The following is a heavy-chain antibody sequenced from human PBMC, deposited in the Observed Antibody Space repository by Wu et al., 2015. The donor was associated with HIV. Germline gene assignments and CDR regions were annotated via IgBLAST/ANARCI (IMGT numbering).Heavy chain of an antibody. CDR2: INHTGST. CDR3: ARGGARYCSGGNCYLGFFDS. D-gene: IGHD2-15*01. CDR1: GGSFSAYY. J-gene: IGHJ4*02. V-gene: IGHV4-34*01. Sequence: QVQLQQWGTGLLKPSETLSLNCAVYGGSFSAYYWSWIRQPPGTGLEWIGEINHTGSTNYNPSLKSRVTISVDTSKKQFSLNLTSVTAADTAVYYCARGGARYCSGGNCYLGFFDSWGQGTRVTVSS.